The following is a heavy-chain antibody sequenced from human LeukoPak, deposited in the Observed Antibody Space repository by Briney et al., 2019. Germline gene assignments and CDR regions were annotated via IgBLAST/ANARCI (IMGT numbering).Heavy chain of an antibody. D-gene: IGHD4-23*01. CDR1: GFTFSSYA. Sequence: GGSLRLFCTASGFTFSSYAMHWVRQAPGKGLEWVAAISNDENNKYYADPVKGRFAISRDNSKNTLYLQMNSLRPEDTAVYYCVLGHYGGLFGYWGQGTLVTVSS. V-gene: IGHV3-30*09. J-gene: IGHJ4*02. CDR3: VLGHYGGLFGY. CDR2: ISNDENNK.